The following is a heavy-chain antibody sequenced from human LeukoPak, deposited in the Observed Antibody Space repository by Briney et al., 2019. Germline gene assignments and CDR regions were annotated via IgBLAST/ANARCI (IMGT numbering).Heavy chain of an antibody. CDR3: AKWGYCISNTTCDMPKGL. CDR1: GFTFRTYG. CDR2: IRYDGSNK. Sequence: PGGSLRLSCAASGFTFRTYGMHWVRQAPGKGLEWVAFIRYDGSNKYYADSVKSRFTISRDNSKNTLYLQMNSLRAEDTAVYYCAKWGYCISNTTCDMPKGLWGQGTLVTVSS. V-gene: IGHV3-30*02. J-gene: IGHJ4*02. D-gene: IGHD2-2*01.